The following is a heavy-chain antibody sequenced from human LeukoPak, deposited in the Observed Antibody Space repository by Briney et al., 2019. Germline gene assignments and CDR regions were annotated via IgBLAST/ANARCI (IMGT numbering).Heavy chain of an antibody. J-gene: IGHJ4*01. CDR3: ASKAVAGAYYFDY. D-gene: IGHD6-19*01. CDR1: GGSFSGYY. CDR2: INHSGST. V-gene: IGHV4-34*01. Sequence: NPSETLSLTCAVYGGSFSGYYWSWIRQPPGKGLEWIGEINHSGSTNYNPSLKSRVTISVDTSKNQFSLKLSSVTAADTAVYYCASKAVAGAYYFDYWGHGTLVTVSS.